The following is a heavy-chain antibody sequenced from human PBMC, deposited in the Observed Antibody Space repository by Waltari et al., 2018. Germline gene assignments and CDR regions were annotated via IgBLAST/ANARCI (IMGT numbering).Heavy chain of an antibody. D-gene: IGHD2-8*01. CDR2: ISGIGDIT. J-gene: IGHJ4*02. CDR3: ASAPRPEVSAPFDF. CDR1: GFPFSSFT. Sequence: EVQLVESGGGLVQPGGFLSLSGAGSGFPFSSFTLHWVRQAPGKGLEWVSGISGIGDITSYADSVKGRFTISRDTSKNTLYLLLNSLRPGDTAIYYCASAPRPEVSAPFDFWGRGTLVTVSS. V-gene: IGHV3-23*04.